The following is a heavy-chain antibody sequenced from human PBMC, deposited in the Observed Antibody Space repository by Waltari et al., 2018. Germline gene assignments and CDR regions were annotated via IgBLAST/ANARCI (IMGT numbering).Heavy chain of an antibody. V-gene: IGHV4-34*01. D-gene: IGHD3-3*01. J-gene: IGHJ3*02. CDR1: GGSFSGYY. Sequence: QVQLQQWGAGLLKPSETLSLTCAVYGGSFSGYYWSWIRQPPGKGLEWIGEINHSGSTNYNPSLKSRVTISVDTSKNQFSLKLSSVTAADTAVYYCARGPRSGYLDAFDIWGQGTMVTVSS. CDR2: INHSGST. CDR3: ARGPRSGYLDAFDI.